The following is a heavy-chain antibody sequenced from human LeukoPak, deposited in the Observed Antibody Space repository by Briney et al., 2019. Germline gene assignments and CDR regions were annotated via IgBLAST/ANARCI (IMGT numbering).Heavy chain of an antibody. CDR1: GYSFTSYW. J-gene: IGHJ4*02. CDR3: ARHQPDSSSFENEPDY. D-gene: IGHD6-6*01. V-gene: IGHV5-51*01. CDR2: IYPGDSDT. Sequence: GESLKISCKGSGYSFTSYWIGWVRQMPGKGLEWMGIIYPGDSDTRYSPSSQGQVTISADKSISTAYLQWSSLKASDTAMYYCARHQPDSSSFENEPDYWGQGTLVTVSS.